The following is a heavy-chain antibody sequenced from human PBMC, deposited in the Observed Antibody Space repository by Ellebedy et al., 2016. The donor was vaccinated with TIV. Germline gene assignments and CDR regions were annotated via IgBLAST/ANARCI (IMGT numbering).Heavy chain of an antibody. V-gene: IGHV1-2*02. CDR1: GYTFTDYY. D-gene: IGHD4-17*01. J-gene: IGHJ4*02. CDR3: ARVYTVMTMVTTAIGY. Sequence: ASVKVSXXPSGYTFTDYYMHWVRKAPGQGLEWMGWIDPKSGGTNYAQKFQGRVTVTWDTSISTAHMELSRLSFDDTAMYYCARVYTVMTMVTTAIGYWGQGTLVTVSS. CDR2: IDPKSGGT.